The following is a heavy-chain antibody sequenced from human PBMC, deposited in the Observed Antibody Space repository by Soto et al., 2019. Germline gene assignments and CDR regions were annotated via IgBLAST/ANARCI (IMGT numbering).Heavy chain of an antibody. CDR2: ISGYDGRT. CDR1: GYTFTRYG. V-gene: IGHV1-18*01. Sequence: QVHLVQSGAEVKKPGASVKVSCKTSGYTFTRYGISWVRQAPGQGLEWMGWISGYDGRTNFAQKVQDRVTMTTDTSTSTVYMELRSLSSDDTAVYYWAREGDVTYYYYGMDVWGQGTTVTVAS. J-gene: IGHJ6*02. CDR3: AREGDVTYYYYGMDV. D-gene: IGHD2-21*02.